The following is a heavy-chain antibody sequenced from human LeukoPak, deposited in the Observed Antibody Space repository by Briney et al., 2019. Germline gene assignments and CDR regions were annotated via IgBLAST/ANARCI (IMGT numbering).Heavy chain of an antibody. CDR3: ARHRYGSNSLDY. Sequence: ASVKVSCKASGYTFTSYDISWVRQAPGQGLEWMGWISAYNGNTNYAQNLQGRVTMTTDTSTSTVAMELRSLVSDDTAVYFCARHRYGSNSLDYWGQGTLVTVSS. D-gene: IGHD4-17*01. CDR2: ISAYNGNT. V-gene: IGHV1-18*01. CDR1: GYTFTSYD. J-gene: IGHJ4*02.